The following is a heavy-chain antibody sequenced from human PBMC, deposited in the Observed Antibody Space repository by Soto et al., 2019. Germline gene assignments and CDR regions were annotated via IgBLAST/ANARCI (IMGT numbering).Heavy chain of an antibody. D-gene: IGHD5-18*01. V-gene: IGHV3-11*04. CDR1: GFTFSDYY. Sequence: QVQLVESGGGLVKPGGSLSLSCAASGFTFSDYYMTWIRQAPGKGLEWVSYISSSGSYIYYADSVKGRFTISRDNAKNSLYLQMNSLRAEDTAVYYCASRGYSMSHFDYWGQEPWSPSPQ. J-gene: IGHJ4*01. CDR2: ISSSGSYI. CDR3: ASRGYSMSHFDY.